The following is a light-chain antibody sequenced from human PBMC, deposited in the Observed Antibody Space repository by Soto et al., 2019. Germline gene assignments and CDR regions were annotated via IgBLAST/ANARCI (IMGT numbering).Light chain of an antibody. Sequence: QAVLTQPPSVSAAPGQKVTISCSGSSSNIGNNYVSWYQQLPGTAPKLLIYDNNKRPSGIPDRFSGSKSGTSATLGITGLQTGDEADYYCGTLDSSLSAFYWVFGGGTKLTVL. CDR2: DNN. J-gene: IGLJ3*02. CDR1: SSNIGNNY. CDR3: GTLDSSLSAFYWV. V-gene: IGLV1-51*01.